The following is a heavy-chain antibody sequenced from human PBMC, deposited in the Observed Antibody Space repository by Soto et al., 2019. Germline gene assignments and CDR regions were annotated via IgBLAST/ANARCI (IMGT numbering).Heavy chain of an antibody. D-gene: IGHD3-10*01. CDR1: GYTFTGYY. V-gene: IGHV1-2*04. CDR2: INPNSGGT. J-gene: IGHJ6*02. Sequence: GASVKVSCKASGYTFTGYYMHWVRQAPGQGLEWMGWINPNSGGTNYAQKFQGWVTMTRDTSISTAYMELSRLRSDDTAVYYCARDLGGPSYYYGSGSYYYYYYGMDVWGQGTTVTVSS. CDR3: ARDLGGPSYYYGSGSYYYYYYGMDV.